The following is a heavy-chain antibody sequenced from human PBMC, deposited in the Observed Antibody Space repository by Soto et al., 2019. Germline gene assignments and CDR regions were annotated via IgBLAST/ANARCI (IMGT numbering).Heavy chain of an antibody. CDR3: ARGPDARDFDY. CDR2: INHSGGT. V-gene: IGHV4-34*01. CDR1: GGSFSGYY. J-gene: IGHJ4*02. Sequence: SETLSLTCAVYGGSFSGYYWSWIRQPPGKGLEWIGEINHSGGTNYNPSLKSRVTISVDTSKNQFSLKLSSVTAADTAVYYCARGPDARDFDYWGQGTLVTVSS.